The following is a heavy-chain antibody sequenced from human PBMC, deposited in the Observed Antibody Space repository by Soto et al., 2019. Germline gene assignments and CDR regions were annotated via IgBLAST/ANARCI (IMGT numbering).Heavy chain of an antibody. Sequence: SETLSLTCTVSGGSISSGDYYWSWIRQPPGKGLEWIGYIYYSGSTYYNPSLKSRVTISVDTSKNQFSLKLSSVTAADTAVYYCARVIGYSGYQDVWGQGTTVTVSS. CDR3: ARVIGYSGYQDV. CDR1: GGSISSGDYY. J-gene: IGHJ6*02. D-gene: IGHD5-12*01. V-gene: IGHV4-30-4*01. CDR2: IYYSGST.